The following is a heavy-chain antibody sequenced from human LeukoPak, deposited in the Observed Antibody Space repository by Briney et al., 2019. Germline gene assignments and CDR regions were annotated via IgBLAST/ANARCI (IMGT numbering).Heavy chain of an antibody. CDR3: ASGWSKYYFDY. Sequence: ASVKVSCKASGYTFTSYYMHWVRQAPGQGLEWMGIINPSGCSTSYAQKFQGRVTMTRDTSTSTVYMELSSLRSEDTAVYYCASGWSKYYFDYWGQGTLVTVSS. J-gene: IGHJ4*02. D-gene: IGHD6-19*01. CDR2: INPSGCST. V-gene: IGHV1-46*01. CDR1: GYTFTSYY.